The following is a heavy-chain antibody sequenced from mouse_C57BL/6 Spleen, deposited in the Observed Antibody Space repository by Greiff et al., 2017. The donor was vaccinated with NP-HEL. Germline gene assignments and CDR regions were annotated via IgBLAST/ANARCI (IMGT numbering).Heavy chain of an antibody. CDR2: INPSNGGT. D-gene: IGHD1-1*01. CDR3: AREATVVPRYWYFDV. J-gene: IGHJ1*03. Sequence: QVQLQQPGTELVKPGASVKLSCKASGYTFTSYWMHWVKQRPGQGLEWIGNINPSNGGTNYNEKFKSQATLTVDKSSSTAYMQLSSLTSEDSAVYYGAREATVVPRYWYFDVWGTGTTVTVSS. CDR1: GYTFTSYW. V-gene: IGHV1-53*01.